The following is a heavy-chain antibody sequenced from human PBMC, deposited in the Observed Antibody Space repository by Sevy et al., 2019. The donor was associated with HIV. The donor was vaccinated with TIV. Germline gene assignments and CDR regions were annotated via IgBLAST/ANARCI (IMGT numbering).Heavy chain of an antibody. V-gene: IGHV3-15*01. CDR2: IKSKTDGGTT. CDR3: TTLPHYYDSSGYSDY. CDR1: GFTFSNAW. D-gene: IGHD3-22*01. Sequence: GGSLRLSCAASGFTFSNAWMSWVRQAPGKGLEWVGRIKSKTDGGTTDYAAPVKGRFTISRDDSKNTLYLQMNSLKTEDTAGYYCTTLPHYYDSSGYSDYWGQGTLVTVSS. J-gene: IGHJ4*02.